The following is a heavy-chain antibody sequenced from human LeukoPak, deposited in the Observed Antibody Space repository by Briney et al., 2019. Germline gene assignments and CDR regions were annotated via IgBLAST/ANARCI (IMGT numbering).Heavy chain of an antibody. CDR3: ARRYGFWSGYYYYYYYGMDV. V-gene: IGHV1-18*01. J-gene: IGHJ6*02. CDR1: GYTFTSYG. CDR2: ISAYSGNT. D-gene: IGHD3-3*01. Sequence: GASVKVSCKASGYTFTSYGISWVRQAPGQGLEWMGWISAYSGNTNYAQKLRGRVTMTTDTSTSTAYMELRSLRSDDTAVYYCARRYGFWSGYYYYYYYGMDVWGQGTTVTVSS.